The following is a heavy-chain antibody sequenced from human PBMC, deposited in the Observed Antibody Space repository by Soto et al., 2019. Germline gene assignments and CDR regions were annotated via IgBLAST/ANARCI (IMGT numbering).Heavy chain of an antibody. D-gene: IGHD3-3*01. V-gene: IGHV1-8*01. CDR1: GYTFTSYD. CDR3: ARTWPFGGYHRDS. CDR2: MNPNSGHT. J-gene: IGHJ4*02. Sequence: QVQLVQSGAEVKKPGASVKVSCKASGYTFTSYDINWVRQAPGQGLEWMGWMNPNSGHTGFAQNFQGRVTMTRNTSRSTAYMELSSLRSEDTAVYYCARTWPFGGYHRDSGGQGTLVTVSS.